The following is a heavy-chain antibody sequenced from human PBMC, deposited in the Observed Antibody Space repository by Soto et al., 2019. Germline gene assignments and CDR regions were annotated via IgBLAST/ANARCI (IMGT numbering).Heavy chain of an antibody. CDR1: GFTFSSYA. CDR2: ISGSGGST. J-gene: IGHJ6*03. V-gene: IGHV3-23*01. D-gene: IGHD3-22*01. CDR3: AKGGYSARLLYYYYMDV. Sequence: PGGSLRLSCAASGFTFSSYAMSWVRQAPGKGLEWVSAISGSGGSTYYADSVKGRFTISRDNSKNTLYLQMNSLRAEDTAVYYCAKGGYSARLLYYYYMDVWGKGTTVTVSS.